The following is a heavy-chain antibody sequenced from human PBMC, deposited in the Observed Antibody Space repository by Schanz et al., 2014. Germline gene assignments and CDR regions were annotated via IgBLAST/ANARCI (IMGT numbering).Heavy chain of an antibody. J-gene: IGHJ5*02. CDR3: ARGQRRTSGRPFGP. Sequence: QVQLVQSWAEVKGPGASVKVSCKASGYTLSAYSLHWVRQAPGQGLEWMGWINPNSGDTNYAQKFQGWVTMTRNTSISTAYMELSSLASEDTAVYYCARGQRRTSGRPFGPWGQGTLVTVSS. CDR2: INPNSGDT. CDR1: GYTLSAYS. V-gene: IGHV1-2*04. D-gene: IGHD2-15*01.